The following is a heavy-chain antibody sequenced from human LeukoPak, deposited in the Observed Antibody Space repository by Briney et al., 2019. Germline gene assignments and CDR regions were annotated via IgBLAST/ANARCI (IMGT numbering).Heavy chain of an antibody. Sequence: TGGSLRLSCAASGFTFSSYGMHWVRQAPGKGLEWVAVISYDGSNKYYADSVKGRLTISRDNSKNTLYLQMNSLRAEDTAVYYCAKDFAYSSSFGTFDYWGQGTLVTVSS. D-gene: IGHD6-13*01. V-gene: IGHV3-30*18. CDR1: GFTFSSYG. J-gene: IGHJ4*02. CDR3: AKDFAYSSSFGTFDY. CDR2: ISYDGSNK.